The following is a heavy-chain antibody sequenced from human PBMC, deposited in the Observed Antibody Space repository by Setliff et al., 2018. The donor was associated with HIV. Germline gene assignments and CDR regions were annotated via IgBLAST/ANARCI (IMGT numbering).Heavy chain of an antibody. CDR3: ARGVGYCSSASCHNWFDP. CDR2: IYYSGFT. D-gene: IGHD2-2*01. Sequence: PSETLSLTCSVSGDSISSSNYYWGWIRQPPGKGLEWIGSIYYSGFTYYNPSLKSRVTISVDTSKNQFSLKLSSVTAADTAIYYCARGVGYCSSASCHNWFDPWGQGTLVTVS. J-gene: IGHJ5*02. V-gene: IGHV4-39*07. CDR1: GDSISSSNYY.